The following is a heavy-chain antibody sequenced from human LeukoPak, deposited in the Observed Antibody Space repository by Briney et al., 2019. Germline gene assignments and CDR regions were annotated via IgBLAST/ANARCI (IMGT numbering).Heavy chain of an antibody. D-gene: IGHD3-10*01. CDR3: ARDYYGSRSYYIPFDY. CDR1: GDSISSYY. V-gene: IGHV4-4*07. J-gene: IGHJ4*02. CDR2: IYTSGST. Sequence: PSETLSRTCTVSGDSISSYYWSWIRQPAGKGLEWIGRIYTSGSTNYNPSLKSRVTMSGDTSKNQFSLKLSSVTAADTAVYYCARDYYGSRSYYIPFDYWGQGTLVPVSS.